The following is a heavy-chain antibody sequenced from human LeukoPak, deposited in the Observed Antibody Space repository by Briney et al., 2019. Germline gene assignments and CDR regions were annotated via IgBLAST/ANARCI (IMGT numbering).Heavy chain of an antibody. CDR2: INYSGRT. D-gene: IGHD2-21*02. J-gene: IGHJ4*02. CDR1: GDSISSSSYY. V-gene: IGHV4-39*01. Sequence: PSETLSLTCTVSGDSISSSSYYWGWIRQPPGKGLEWIGNINYSGRTYYNPSLKSRVTISVDTSKNQFSLKLSSVTAADTAVYYCARNPSLHIVVVTAIDYWGLGTLVTVSS. CDR3: ARNPSLHIVVVTAIDY.